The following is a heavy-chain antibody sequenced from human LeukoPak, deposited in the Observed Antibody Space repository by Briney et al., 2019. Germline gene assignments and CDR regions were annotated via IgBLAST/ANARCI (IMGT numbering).Heavy chain of an antibody. CDR3: EIYTGYDSF. V-gene: IGHV1-8*02. CDR2: MSPDSGYT. J-gene: IGHJ4*02. Sequence: GASVKVSCKASGYTFTSYAMNWVRQAPGQGLEWMGWMSPDSGYTGYAQTFQGRVTLTRNTSVSTAFMELSSLRSEDTAVYYCEIYTGYDSFWGQGTLVTVSS. D-gene: IGHD5-12*01. CDR1: GYTFTSYA.